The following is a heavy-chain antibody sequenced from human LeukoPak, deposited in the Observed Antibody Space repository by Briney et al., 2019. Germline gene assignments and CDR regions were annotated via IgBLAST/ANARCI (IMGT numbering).Heavy chain of an antibody. Sequence: ALVKVSCKASGYSFTAYGITWVRQAPGQGLEWMGWISGYNGKTKYEQKFQDRVSMTTDTSTSTAYMELRSLRSDDTAVYYCARTVVTRIILLAFGELIDNWGQGTLVTVSS. J-gene: IGHJ4*02. D-gene: IGHD2-21*02. CDR1: GYSFTAYG. CDR2: ISGYNGKT. CDR3: ARTVVTRIILLAFGELIDN. V-gene: IGHV1-18*01.